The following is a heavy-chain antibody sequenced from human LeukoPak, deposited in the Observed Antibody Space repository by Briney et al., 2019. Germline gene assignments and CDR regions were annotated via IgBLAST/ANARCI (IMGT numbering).Heavy chain of an antibody. CDR1: GYTFTTYY. Sequence: ASVKVSCKASGYTFTTYYIHWVRLAPGQGLEWMGMINPSDGATTYAQKFQGRGTMTRDMSTTTVYMDVRTLRSEDTAVYYCARDEDAHAGLCMDVWGQGTTVTVSS. CDR2: INPSDGAT. CDR3: ARDEDAHAGLCMDV. D-gene: IGHD5-12*01. V-gene: IGHV1-46*01. J-gene: IGHJ6*02.